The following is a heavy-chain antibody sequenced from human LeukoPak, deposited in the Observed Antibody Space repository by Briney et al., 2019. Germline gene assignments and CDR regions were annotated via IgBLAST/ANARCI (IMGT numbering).Heavy chain of an antibody. D-gene: IGHD6-13*01. J-gene: IGHJ4*02. CDR2: NNYSGRT. V-gene: IGHV4-59*08. CDR1: GGSNSAYY. Sequence: SDTLSLTCSVSGGSNSAYYWSWIRQPPGKGLEWIGYNNYSGRTDYNPSLKGRVAISLDTSKNQFSLKLSSVTAADTAVFYCARTISGWYYFDYWGQGTLVTVSS. CDR3: ARTISGWYYFDY.